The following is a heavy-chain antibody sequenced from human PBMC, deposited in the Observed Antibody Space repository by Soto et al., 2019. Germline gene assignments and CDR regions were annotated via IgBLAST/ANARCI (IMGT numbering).Heavy chain of an antibody. J-gene: IGHJ5*02. CDR1: GYTFTGYY. CDR3: ARGNDFWSGHNWFDP. CDR2: INPNSGGT. D-gene: IGHD3-3*01. Sequence: ASVKVSCKASGYTFTGYYMHWVRQAPGQGLEWMGWINPNSGGTNYAQKFQGRVTMTRDTSISPAYMELSRLRSDDTAGYYCARGNDFWSGHNWFDPWGQGTLVTVSS. V-gene: IGHV1-2*02.